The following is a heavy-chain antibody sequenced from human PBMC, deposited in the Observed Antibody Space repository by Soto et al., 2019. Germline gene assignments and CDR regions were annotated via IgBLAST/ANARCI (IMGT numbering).Heavy chain of an antibody. V-gene: IGHV2-5*02. CDR1: GFSLTTSGVG. D-gene: IGHD3-3*01. J-gene: IGHJ4*02. Sequence: QITLNESGPTVVRPTETLTLTCRLSGFSLTTSGVGVGWIRQSPGKAPEWLALIYWADDKRYSASLKSRLTITKDTSKNQVVLTVSDLDPTDTATYYCAHRVLRTVFGLVTTTAIYFDFWGQGTPVAVSS. CDR2: IYWADDK. CDR3: AHRVLRTVFGLVTTTAIYFDF.